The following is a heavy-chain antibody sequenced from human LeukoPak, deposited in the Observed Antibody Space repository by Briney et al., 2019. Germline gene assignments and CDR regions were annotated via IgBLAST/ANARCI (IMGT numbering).Heavy chain of an antibody. V-gene: IGHV3-7*03. Sequence: GGSLRLSCAASGFSFKSHWMSWVRQAPGRGLQWVAYIKQDGVEKDYVDSVKGRFTISRDNSKNTLYLQMNSLRAEDTAVYYCAKASAMIVVVSKHFDYWGQGTLVTVSS. CDR3: AKASAMIVVVSKHFDY. CDR1: GFSFKSHW. CDR2: IKQDGVEK. J-gene: IGHJ4*02. D-gene: IGHD3-22*01.